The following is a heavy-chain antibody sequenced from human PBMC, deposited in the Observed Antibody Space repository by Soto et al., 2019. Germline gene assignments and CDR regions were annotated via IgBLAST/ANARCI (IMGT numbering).Heavy chain of an antibody. CDR3: ARDLGTGTDY. D-gene: IGHD1-1*01. Sequence: QVQLQESGPGLVKSSETLSLTCTVSGESITTSNWWSWVRQPPGKGLEWIGEIYHSGATTYNPSPKGRAHLFVEPSNNPLSLKPASVAAADTAVYFCARDLGTGTDYWGRGTLVTVAS. CDR2: IYHSGAT. CDR1: GESITTSNW. V-gene: IGHV4-4*02. J-gene: IGHJ4*02.